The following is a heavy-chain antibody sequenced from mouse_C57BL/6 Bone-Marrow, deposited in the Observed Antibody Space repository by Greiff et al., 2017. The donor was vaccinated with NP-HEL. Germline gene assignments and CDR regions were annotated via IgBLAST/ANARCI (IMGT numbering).Heavy chain of an antibody. J-gene: IGHJ2*01. D-gene: IGHD1-1*01. CDR1: GFTFSSYG. V-gene: IGHV5-6*01. CDR2: ISSGGSYT. Sequence: VQLTESGGDLVKPGGSLKLSCAASGFTFSSYGLSWVRQTPDTRLEWVATISSGGSYTYYPDSVKGRFTISIYNAKNTLYLQMSSRKSEYTAMYYCARHRITTVVAFDYWGQGTTLTVSS. CDR3: ARHRITTVVAFDY.